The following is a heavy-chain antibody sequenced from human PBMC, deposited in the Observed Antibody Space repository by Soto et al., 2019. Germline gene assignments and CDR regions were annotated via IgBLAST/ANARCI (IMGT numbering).Heavy chain of an antibody. CDR3: AKEKTSSTYDGLDV. Sequence: EVQLLESGGGLIHPGGSLRLSCVGSGFTFGDHGMSWVRQAPGKGLEWVSGITWAGSEYYAESVRGRFLVSRDSSKNTLYVQMNSLRAEDTAIYYCAKEKTSSTYDGLDVWGQGTPVTVTS. CDR1: GFTFGDHG. V-gene: IGHV3-23*01. J-gene: IGHJ6*02. CDR2: ITWAGSE.